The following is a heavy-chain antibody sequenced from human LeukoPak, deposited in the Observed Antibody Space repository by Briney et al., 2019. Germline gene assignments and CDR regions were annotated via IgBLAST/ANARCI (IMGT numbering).Heavy chain of an antibody. D-gene: IGHD6-25*01. CDR1: GGSFSGYY. CDR2: INHSGST. CDR3: ARGLWQRLGNDY. J-gene: IGHJ4*02. V-gene: IGHV4-34*01. Sequence: SETRSLTCAVYGGSFSGYYWSWIRQPPGKGLEWIGEINHSGSTNYNPSLKSRVTISVDTSKNQFSLKLSSVTAADTAVYYCARGLWQRLGNDYWGQGTLVTVSS.